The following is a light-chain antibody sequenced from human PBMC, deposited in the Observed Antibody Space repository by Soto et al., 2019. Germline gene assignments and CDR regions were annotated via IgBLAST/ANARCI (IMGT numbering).Light chain of an antibody. V-gene: IGKV1-5*01. Sequence: DIRMTQSPSTRSAFAVVRVTITCRASQSISLSLAWYQQKPGKAPKLLIYDASSLESGVPSRFSGSGSGTEFTLTVSSLQPDDFATYYCLQHNYYPLTFGGGTKVDI. J-gene: IGKJ4*01. CDR1: QSISLS. CDR2: DAS. CDR3: LQHNYYPLT.